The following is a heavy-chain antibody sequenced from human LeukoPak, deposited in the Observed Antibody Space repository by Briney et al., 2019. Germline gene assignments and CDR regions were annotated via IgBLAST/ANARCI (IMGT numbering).Heavy chain of an antibody. J-gene: IGHJ4*02. Sequence: PSETLSLTCTVSGGSISSYYWSWIRQPPGKGLEWIGYIYYSGSTNYNPSLKSRVTISVDTSKNQFSLKLSSVTAADTAVYYCARGNWGSYRYPRLFLDYWGQGTLVTVSS. V-gene: IGHV4-59*12. D-gene: IGHD3-16*02. CDR3: ARGNWGSYRYPRLFLDY. CDR1: GGSISSYY. CDR2: IYYSGST.